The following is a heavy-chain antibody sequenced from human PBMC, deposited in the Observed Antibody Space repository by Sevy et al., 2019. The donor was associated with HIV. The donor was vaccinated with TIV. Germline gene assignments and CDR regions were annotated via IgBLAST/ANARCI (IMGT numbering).Heavy chain of an antibody. Sequence: GGSLRLSCAASGFTFSSYAMSWVRQAPGKGLEWVSAISGSGGSTYYADSVKGRFTISGDNSKNTLYLQMNSLRAEDTAVYYCAKDGYSSSWYQPGFDPWGQGTLVTVSS. V-gene: IGHV3-23*01. CDR1: GFTFSSYA. CDR2: ISGSGGST. CDR3: AKDGYSSSWYQPGFDP. J-gene: IGHJ5*02. D-gene: IGHD6-13*01.